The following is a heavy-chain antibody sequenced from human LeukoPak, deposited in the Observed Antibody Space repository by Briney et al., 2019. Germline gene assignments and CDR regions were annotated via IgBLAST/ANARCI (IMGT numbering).Heavy chain of an antibody. D-gene: IGHD4-17*01. Sequence: ASVKVSCKASGGTFSSYAISWVRQAPGQGLEWMGGIIPIFGTANYAQKFQGRVTITADKSTSTAYMELSSLRAEDTALYYCARRKMTTVTTLMDDVFDIWGQGTMVTVSS. CDR3: ARRKMTTVTTLMDDVFDI. V-gene: IGHV1-69*06. CDR2: IIPIFGTA. CDR1: GGTFSSYA. J-gene: IGHJ3*02.